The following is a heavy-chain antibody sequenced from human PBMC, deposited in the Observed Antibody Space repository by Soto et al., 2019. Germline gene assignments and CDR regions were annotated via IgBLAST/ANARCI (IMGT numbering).Heavy chain of an antibody. CDR2: IYYSGST. J-gene: IGHJ6*03. CDR3: ARLELELRYFDWLPTQGRGYYYMDV. CDR1: GGSISSYY. D-gene: IGHD3-9*01. V-gene: IGHV4-59*08. Sequence: PSETLSLTCTVSGGSISSYYWSWIRQPPGEGLEWIGYIYYSGSTNYNPSLKSRVTISVDTSKNQFSLKLSSVTAADTAVYYCARLELELRYFDWLPTQGRGYYYMDVWGKGTTVTVSS.